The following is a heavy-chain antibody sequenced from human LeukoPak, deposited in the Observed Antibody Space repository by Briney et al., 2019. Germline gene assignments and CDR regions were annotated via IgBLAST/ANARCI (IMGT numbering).Heavy chain of an antibody. CDR2: IYTSGST. Sequence: KPSETLSLTCTVSGGSISSYYWSWIRQPAGKGLEWIGRIYTSGSTNYNPSLKSRVTISVDKSKNQFSLKLSSVTAADTAVYYCARDGLSHLGYSGSYSGYFQHWGQGTLVTVSP. CDR3: ARDGLSHLGYSGSYSGYFQH. J-gene: IGHJ1*01. V-gene: IGHV4-4*07. D-gene: IGHD1-26*01. CDR1: GGSISSYY.